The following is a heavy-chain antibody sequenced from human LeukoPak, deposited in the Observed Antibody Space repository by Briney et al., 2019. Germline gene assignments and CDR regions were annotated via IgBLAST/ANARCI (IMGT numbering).Heavy chain of an antibody. J-gene: IGHJ4*02. CDR1: GFTYSSYA. V-gene: IGHV3-30-3*01. CDR2: ISYDGSNK. Sequence: GGSLRLSCAASGFTYSSYAMHWVRQAPGKGLEWVAVISYDGSNKYYAVSVKGRFTISRDNSKNTLYLQMNSLRAEDTAVYYCARDRTRGGKYFDYWGQGTLVTVSS. D-gene: IGHD3-16*01. CDR3: ARDRTRGGKYFDY.